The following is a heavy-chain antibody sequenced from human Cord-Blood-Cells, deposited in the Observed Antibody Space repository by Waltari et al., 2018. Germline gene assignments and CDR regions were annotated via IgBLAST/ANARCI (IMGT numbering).Heavy chain of an antibody. J-gene: IGHJ4*02. V-gene: IGHV3-30*18. CDR2: ISYDGSNK. D-gene: IGHD1-1*01. Sequence: QVQLVESGGGVVQPGRSLRLSCAASGFTFSSYGMHWVRPAPGKGLEWVAVISYDGSNKYYADSVKGRFTISRDNSKNTLYLQMNSLRAEDTAVYYCAKDPELDYWGQGTLVTVSS. CDR3: AKDPELDY. CDR1: GFTFSSYG.